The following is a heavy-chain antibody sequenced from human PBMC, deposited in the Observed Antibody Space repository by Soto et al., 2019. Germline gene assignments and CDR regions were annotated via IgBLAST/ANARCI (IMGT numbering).Heavy chain of an antibody. D-gene: IGHD2-21*02. CDR2: INPDGTLK. J-gene: IGHJ4*02. CDR1: GFALSGYW. Sequence: EVQLVESGGGLVQPGGALRLSCAASGFALSGYWMTWVRQAPGKGLEWVASINPDGTLKYYVDSVKGRFTISRDNADNSLFLQMVSLRVGDTAVYYCARWESGDWYLGIWGQGTLVTVSS. V-gene: IGHV3-7*03. CDR3: ARWESGDWYLGI.